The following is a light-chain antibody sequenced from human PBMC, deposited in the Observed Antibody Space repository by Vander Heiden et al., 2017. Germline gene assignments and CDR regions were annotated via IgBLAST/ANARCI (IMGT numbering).Light chain of an antibody. CDR1: SGSVSKTTY. J-gene: IGLJ3*02. Sequence: QTVVTQEPSFSVSPGGTVTLTGGLTSGSVSKTTYPSWYQQTPGQAPRPLIYSTDTRTSGVPGRFSGSIVGNKAALTITGAQSDDESDYYCMLYEYSGIWVFGGGTKLTVL. CDR3: MLYEYSGIWV. CDR2: STD. V-gene: IGLV8-61*01.